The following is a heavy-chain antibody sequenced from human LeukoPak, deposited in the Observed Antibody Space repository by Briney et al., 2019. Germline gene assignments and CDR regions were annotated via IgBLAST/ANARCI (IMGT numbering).Heavy chain of an antibody. J-gene: IGHJ4*02. CDR2: ISSSSSYI. CDR1: GFTFSSYS. Sequence: GGSLRHSCAASGFTFSSYSRNWVGQALGKGLEWVSSISSSSSYIYYADSVKGRFTISRDNAKNSLYLQMNSLRAEDTAVYYCARGTMVRGVIITDWGQGTLVTVPS. D-gene: IGHD3-10*01. V-gene: IGHV3-21*01. CDR3: ARGTMVRGVIITD.